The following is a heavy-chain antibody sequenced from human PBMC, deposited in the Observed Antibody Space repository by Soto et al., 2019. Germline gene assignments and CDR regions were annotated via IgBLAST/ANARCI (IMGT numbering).Heavy chain of an antibody. CDR3: AKVLGPYYYDRDYGMDV. J-gene: IGHJ6*02. CDR2: ISYDGSNK. CDR1: GFTFSSYG. V-gene: IGHV3-30*18. Sequence: GGSLRLSCAASGFTFSSYGMHWVRQAPGKGLEWVAVISYDGSNKYYADSVKGRFTISRDNSKNTLYLQMNSLRAEDTAVYYCAKVLGPYYYDRDYGMDVWGQGTTVTVSS. D-gene: IGHD3-22*01.